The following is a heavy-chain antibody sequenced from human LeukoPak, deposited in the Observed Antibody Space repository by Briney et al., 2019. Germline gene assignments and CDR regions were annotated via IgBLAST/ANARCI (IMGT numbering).Heavy chain of an antibody. V-gene: IGHV3-66*01. CDR3: AGEGPSISSGWPGLFDY. CDR1: GFTVSSNY. Sequence: GGSLRLSCAASGFTVSSNYMSWVRQAPGKGLEWVSVIYSGGSTSYADSVKGRFTISRDNSKNTVYLQMNILRAEDTAVYYCAGEGPSISSGWPGLFDYWGQGTLVIVSS. D-gene: IGHD6-19*01. J-gene: IGHJ4*02. CDR2: IYSGGST.